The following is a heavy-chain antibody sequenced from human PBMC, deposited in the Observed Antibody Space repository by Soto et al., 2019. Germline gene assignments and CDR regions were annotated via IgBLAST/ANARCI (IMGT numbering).Heavy chain of an antibody. CDR3: AHRPIVGAAS. CDR2: IFHSGST. D-gene: IGHD1-26*01. Sequence: QVQLQESGPGLVKPSGTLSFTCAVFGGSISNSNWWTWVRQPPGKGLDWIGEIFHSGSTNYNSSLMGRVTRSVDKANNQFSLKLSSVTAAETAVYYCAHRPIVGAASWGQGTLVNVSS. J-gene: IGHJ4*02. CDR1: GGSISNSNW. V-gene: IGHV4-4*02.